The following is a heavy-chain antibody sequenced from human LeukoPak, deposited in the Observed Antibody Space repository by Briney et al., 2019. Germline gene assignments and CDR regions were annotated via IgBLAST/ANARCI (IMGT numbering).Heavy chain of an antibody. CDR2: INPSGGST. CDR1: GYTFTSYY. D-gene: IGHD2-2*01. Sequence: VASVKVSCKASGYTFTSYYMHWVRQAPGQGLEWMGIINPSGGSTSYAQKFQGRVTMTRDTSTSTVYMELSSLRSEATAVYFCARSANRGRLGGCSSTSCSYYYYGMDVWGKGTTFTVSS. V-gene: IGHV1-46*01. J-gene: IGHJ6*04. CDR3: ARSANRGRLGGCSSTSCSYYYYGMDV.